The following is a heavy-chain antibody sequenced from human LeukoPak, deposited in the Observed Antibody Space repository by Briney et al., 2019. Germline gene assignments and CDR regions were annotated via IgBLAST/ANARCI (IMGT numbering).Heavy chain of an antibody. CDR1: GGSISSYY. Sequence: SETLSLTCTVSGGSISSYYWSWIRQPPGKGLEWIGYIYYSGSTNYNPSLKGRVTISVDTSKNQFSLKLSSVTAADTAVYYCARSTIFGVVIDYWGQGTLVTVSS. CDR3: ARSTIFGVVIDY. J-gene: IGHJ4*02. CDR2: IYYSGST. D-gene: IGHD3-3*01. V-gene: IGHV4-59*01.